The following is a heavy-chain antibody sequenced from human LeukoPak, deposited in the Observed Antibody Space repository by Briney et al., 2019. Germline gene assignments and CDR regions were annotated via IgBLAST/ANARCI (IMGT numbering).Heavy chain of an antibody. V-gene: IGHV3-23*01. Sequence: PGGSLRLSCAASGFTFSSYTMSWVRQAPGKGLEWVSTITTSDGNTYYADSVKGRFTISRDNSKNTLYLQMNSLRAEDTAVYYCARGNPGGEFYWGQGTLVTVSS. CDR1: GFTFSSYT. J-gene: IGHJ4*02. CDR2: ITTSDGNT. D-gene: IGHD1-14*01. CDR3: ARGNPGGEFY.